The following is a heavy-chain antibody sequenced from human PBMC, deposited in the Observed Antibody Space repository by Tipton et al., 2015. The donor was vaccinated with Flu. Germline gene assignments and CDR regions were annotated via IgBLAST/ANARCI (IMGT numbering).Heavy chain of an antibody. CDR2: THMNGTG. CDR3: ARGPPDTTSDY. D-gene: IGHD1-1*01. Sequence: QLVQSGGGLIQPGGSLRLSCAVSGFRLGANYVSWVRQAPGKGLEWVALTHMNGTGYYADSVKGRFTISRDNSRNTLYLQMNSLRVEDTAVYYCARGPPDTTSDYWGQGTLVTVSS. V-gene: IGHV3-53*01. J-gene: IGHJ4*02. CDR1: GFRLGANY.